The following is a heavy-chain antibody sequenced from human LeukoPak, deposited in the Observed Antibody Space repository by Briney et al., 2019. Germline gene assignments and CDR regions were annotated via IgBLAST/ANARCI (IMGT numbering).Heavy chain of an antibody. V-gene: IGHV1-2*02. Sequence: ASVKVSCKASGYTFTGYYIHWVRQAPGHGLEWRGWIDANNGETNYAQKFQGRVTMTRDTSISTAYIDLSRLRSDDTAVYYCAKGLSTGWLDPWGQGTLVTVSS. J-gene: IGHJ5*02. CDR3: AKGLSTGWLDP. CDR2: IDANNGET. CDR1: GYTFTGYY.